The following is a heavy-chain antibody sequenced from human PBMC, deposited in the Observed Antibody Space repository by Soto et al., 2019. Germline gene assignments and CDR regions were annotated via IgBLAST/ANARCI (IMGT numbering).Heavy chain of an antibody. V-gene: IGHV3-23*01. CDR3: AKDQDYDSSGYPDY. Sequence: GGSLRLSCAASGFTFSSYAMSWVRQAPGKGLEWVSAISGSGGSTYYADSVKGRFTISRDNSKNTLYLQMNSLRAEDTAVYYCAKDQDYDSSGYPDYWGQGTLVTAPQ. CDR1: GFTFSSYA. D-gene: IGHD3-22*01. CDR2: ISGSGGST. J-gene: IGHJ4*02.